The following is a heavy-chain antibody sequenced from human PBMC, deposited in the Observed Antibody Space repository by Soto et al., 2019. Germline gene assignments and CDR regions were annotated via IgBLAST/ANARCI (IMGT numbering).Heavy chain of an antibody. Sequence: QVRLVQPGAEVKKPGASVKVSCKASGYTFTSNGVSWVRQAPGQGLEWMGWISTYNGNTNYAQKLQGRVTMTTDTSTNTAYMELRSLRYDDTAVYYCARVPDMKGYSDGNPGYCCQGTLVTVSS. J-gene: IGHJ4*02. D-gene: IGHD5-18*01. CDR1: GYTFTSNG. CDR2: ISTYNGNT. V-gene: IGHV1-18*01. CDR3: ARVPDMKGYSDGNPGY.